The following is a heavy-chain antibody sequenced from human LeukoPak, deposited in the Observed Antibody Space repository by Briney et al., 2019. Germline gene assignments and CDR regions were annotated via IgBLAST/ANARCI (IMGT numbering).Heavy chain of an antibody. CDR3: AGSFSAGDY. Sequence: GGSLRLSCAASGFTFSSYWMSWVRQAPGKGLEWVANIKPDGTEKYYVDSVKGRFTMSRGNAKNSLYLQMNSLRVDDTAVYYCAGSFSAGDYWGQGTLVTVSS. J-gene: IGHJ4*02. D-gene: IGHD6-13*01. V-gene: IGHV3-7*01. CDR2: IKPDGTEK. CDR1: GFTFSSYW.